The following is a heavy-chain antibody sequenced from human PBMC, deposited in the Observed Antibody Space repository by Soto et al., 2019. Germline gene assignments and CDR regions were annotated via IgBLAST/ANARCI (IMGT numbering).Heavy chain of an antibody. Sequence: GESLKISCKGSGYSFTSYWISWVRQMPGKGLEWMGRIDPSDSYTNYSPSFQGHVTISADKSISTAYLQWSSLKASDTAMYYCARQAAPLYYYYYGMDVWGQGTTVTVSS. CDR1: GYSFTSYW. CDR2: IDPSDSYT. J-gene: IGHJ6*02. CDR3: ARQAAPLYYYYYGMDV. V-gene: IGHV5-10-1*01. D-gene: IGHD2-15*01.